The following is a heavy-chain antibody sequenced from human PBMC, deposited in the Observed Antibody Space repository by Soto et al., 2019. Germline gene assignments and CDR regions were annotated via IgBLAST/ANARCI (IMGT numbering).Heavy chain of an antibody. J-gene: IGHJ6*02. V-gene: IGHV4-59*08. Sequence: SETLSLSCIVSAGSISSYYWSWIRQPPEKGLEWIGYIYYTGPTTCNPALRGRVTRAVDTAKTRFCVVFSSVNAADTAVDYCARHVLGSEYFYGMDVWGEGTTLAVS. D-gene: IGHD3-10*01. CDR3: ARHVLGSEYFYGMDV. CDR1: AGSISSYY. CDR2: IYYTGPT.